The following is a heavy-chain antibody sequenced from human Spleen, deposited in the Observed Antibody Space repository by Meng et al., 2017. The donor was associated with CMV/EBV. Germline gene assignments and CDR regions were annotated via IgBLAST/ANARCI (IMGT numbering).Heavy chain of an antibody. CDR1: GFTFSSYA. CDR2: IYSGGSST. D-gene: IGHD5-18*01. J-gene: IGHJ4*02. V-gene: IGHV3-23*03. Sequence: GGSLRLSCAASGFTFSSYAMSWVRQAPGKGLEWVSVIYSGGSSTYYADSVKGRFTISRDNSKNTLYLQMNSLRAEDTAVYYCAKDRGQLWPGRDYFDYWGQGTLVTVSS. CDR3: AKDRGQLWPGRDYFDY.